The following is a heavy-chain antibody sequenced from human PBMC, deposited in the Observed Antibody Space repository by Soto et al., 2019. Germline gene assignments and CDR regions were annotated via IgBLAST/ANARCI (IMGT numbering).Heavy chain of an antibody. CDR3: XXXXXXXXXXXX. J-gene: IGHJ4*01. CDR1: GFSFHEYA. CDR2: ISYDSGAI. Sequence: EVRLVESGGGLVQPGRSLRLSCAASGFSFHEYAMHWVRQAPGKGLEWVSGISYDSGAIGYADSVKGRFTISRDNTRNSLFLQLDSLRSDDTXXXXXXXXXXXXXXXXXXXLXTLVTVSS. V-gene: IGHV3-9*01.